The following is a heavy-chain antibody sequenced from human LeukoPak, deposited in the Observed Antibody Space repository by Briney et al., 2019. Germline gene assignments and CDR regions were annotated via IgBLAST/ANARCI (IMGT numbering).Heavy chain of an antibody. CDR2: INPSGGT. CDR3: ARDRSTRSYYYYMDV. J-gene: IGHJ6*03. CDR1: GYTFTSYY. V-gene: IGHV1-2*02. D-gene: IGHD2-2*01. Sequence: ASVKVSCKASGYTFTSYYMHWVRQAPGQGLEWMGIINPSGGTNYAQKFQGRVTMTRDTSISTAYMELSRLRSDDTAVYYCARDRSTRSYYYYMDVWGKGTTVTVSS.